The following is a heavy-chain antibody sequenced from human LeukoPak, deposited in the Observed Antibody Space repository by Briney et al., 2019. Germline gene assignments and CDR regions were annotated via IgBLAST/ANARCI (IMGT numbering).Heavy chain of an antibody. CDR2: IYYSGFT. CDR3: AREYLGGEGGIGY. CDR1: GGSINNYY. Sequence: PSETLSLTCTVSGGSINNYYWSWIRQPPGKGMEDIGHIYYSGFTNYNPSLKSRVTMSVDTSKNQFSLKLSSVTAADTAVYHCAREYLGGEGGIGYWGQGTLVTVSS. J-gene: IGHJ4*02. V-gene: IGHV4-59*12. D-gene: IGHD3-10*01.